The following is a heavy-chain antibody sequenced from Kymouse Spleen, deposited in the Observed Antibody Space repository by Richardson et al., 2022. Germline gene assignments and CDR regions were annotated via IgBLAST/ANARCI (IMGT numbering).Heavy chain of an antibody. Sequence: EVQLVESGGGLVKPGGSLRLSCAASGFTFSSYSMNWVRQAPGKGLEWVSSISSSSSYIYYADSVKGRFTISRDNAKNSLYLQMNSLRAEDTAVYYCARDYDILTGYYTPYYYYYGMDVWGQGTTVTVSS. J-gene: IGHJ6*02. CDR3: ARDYDILTGYYTPYYYYYGMDV. D-gene: IGHD3-9*01. V-gene: IGHV3-21*03. CDR2: ISSSSSYI. CDR1: GFTFSSYS.